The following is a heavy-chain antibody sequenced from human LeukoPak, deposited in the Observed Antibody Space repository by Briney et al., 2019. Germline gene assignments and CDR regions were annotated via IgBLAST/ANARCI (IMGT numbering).Heavy chain of an antibody. D-gene: IGHD4-17*01. CDR1: GFPFSTYA. Sequence: HSGGSLRLSCAASGFPFSTYAMSWVRQAPGKGLEWVSSIRGSDGSTYYADSVKGRFAISRDKSKNTLYLQMNSLRAEDTAVYYCAKDVYGDYGGLDYWGQGTMVTVSS. J-gene: IGHJ4*02. V-gene: IGHV3-23*01. CDR3: AKDVYGDYGGLDY. CDR2: IRGSDGST.